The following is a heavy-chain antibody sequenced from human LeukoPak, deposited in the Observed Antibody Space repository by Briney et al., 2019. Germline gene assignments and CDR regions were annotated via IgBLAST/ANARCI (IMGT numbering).Heavy chain of an antibody. CDR1: GFTFSNAW. CDR2: IKQDGSEK. J-gene: IGHJ4*02. CDR3: ARWTTVTNFDY. V-gene: IGHV3-7*01. D-gene: IGHD4-17*01. Sequence: GGSLRLSCAASGFTFSNAWMSWVRQAPGKGLEWVANIKQDGSEKYYVDSVKGRFTISRDNAKNSLYLQMNSLRAEDTAVYYCARWTTVTNFDYWGQGTLVTVSS.